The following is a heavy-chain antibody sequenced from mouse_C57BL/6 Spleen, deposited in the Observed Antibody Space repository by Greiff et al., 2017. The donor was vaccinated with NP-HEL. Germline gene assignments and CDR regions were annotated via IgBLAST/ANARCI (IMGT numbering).Heavy chain of an antibody. J-gene: IGHJ1*03. CDR1: GFNIKDYY. Sequence: EVQLQQSGAELVKPGASVKLSCTASGFNIKDYYMPWVQQRTEQGLEWIGRIDPEDGEPTYAQNFQGKATITADTSSNTAYLQLSSLTSEDTAVYYCARTTVVPDWYFDVWGTGTTVTVSS. CDR3: ARTTVVPDWYFDV. V-gene: IGHV14-2*01. D-gene: IGHD1-1*01. CDR2: IDPEDGEP.